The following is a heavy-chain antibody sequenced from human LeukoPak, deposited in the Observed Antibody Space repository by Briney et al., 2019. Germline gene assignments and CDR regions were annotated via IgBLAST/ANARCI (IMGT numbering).Heavy chain of an antibody. V-gene: IGHV4-30-4*01. J-gene: IGHJ5*02. CDR1: GDSISSGDYY. CDR2: IYYSGST. D-gene: IGHD5-12*01. CDR3: AREGYSGSGGYNWFDP. Sequence: PSETLSLTCTVSGDSISSGDYYWSWIRQPPGTGLEWIGYIYYSGSTYYNPSLKSRVTISVDTSKNQFSLTLSSVTAADTAVYYCAREGYSGSGGYNWFDPWGQGTLVTVSS.